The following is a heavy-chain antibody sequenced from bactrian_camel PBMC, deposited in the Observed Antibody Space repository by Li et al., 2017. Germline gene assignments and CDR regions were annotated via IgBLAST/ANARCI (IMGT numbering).Heavy chain of an antibody. V-gene: IGHV3-2*01. CDR1: GLTFSNYR. D-gene: IGHD4*01. J-gene: IGHJ4*01. CDR2: INNDAKYT. CDR3: AARIATRGTYEYKY. Sequence: QVQLVESGGGLVQPGGSLRLSCAASGLTFSNYRIIWVRQPPGKGLEWVSSINNDAKYTFSTGSVKGRFTISRDNAKNSAFLQMDSLNSEDTALYYCAARIATRGTYEYKYWGRGTQVTVS.